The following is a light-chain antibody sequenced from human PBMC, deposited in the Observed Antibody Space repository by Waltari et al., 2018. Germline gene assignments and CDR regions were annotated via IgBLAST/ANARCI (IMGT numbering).Light chain of an antibody. CDR2: QDH. J-gene: IGLJ2*01. CDR1: SSNIGGSL. CDR3: LSYDRTLNAWL. Sequence: QSVVTQTPSVSGAPGQRVAIWCTGSSSNIGGSLVSWYQHVPGTPPKVLSYQDHERPSGISDRFSGSKSDTAASLTITGLQTEDEADYYCLSYDRTLNAWLFGGGTRLTVL. V-gene: IGLV1-40*02.